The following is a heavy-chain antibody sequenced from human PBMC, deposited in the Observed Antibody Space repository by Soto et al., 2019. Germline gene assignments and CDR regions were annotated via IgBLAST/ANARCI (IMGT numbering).Heavy chain of an antibody. CDR1: GDSISIYY. V-gene: IGHV4-59*01. CDR2: IYYSGST. J-gene: IGHJ5*02. D-gene: IGHD3-10*01. Sequence: PSDTLSLTCTVSGDSISIYYWSWIRQPPGKGLEWIGYIYYSGSTNYNPSLKSRVTISVDTSKNQFSLKLSSVTAADTAVYYCARELFGRSVWFDPWGQGTLVTVSS. CDR3: ARELFGRSVWFDP.